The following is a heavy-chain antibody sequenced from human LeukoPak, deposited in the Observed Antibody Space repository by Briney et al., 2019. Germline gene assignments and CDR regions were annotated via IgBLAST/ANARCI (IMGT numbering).Heavy chain of an antibody. CDR3: AKAASYSGYDPFDY. J-gene: IGHJ4*02. CDR2: ISYDGSNK. V-gene: IGHV3-30*18. D-gene: IGHD5-12*01. Sequence: TGGSLRLSCAASGFTFSSYGMHWVRQAPGKGLEWVAVISYDGSNKYYADSVKGRFTISRDNSKNTLYLQMNSLRAEDTAVYYCAKAASYSGYDPFDYWGQGTLVTVSS. CDR1: GFTFSSYG.